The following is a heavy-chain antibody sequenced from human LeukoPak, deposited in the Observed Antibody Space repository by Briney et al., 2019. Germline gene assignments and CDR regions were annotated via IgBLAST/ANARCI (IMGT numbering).Heavy chain of an antibody. J-gene: IGHJ4*02. D-gene: IGHD3-10*01. CDR2: ITPDGSAK. V-gene: IGHV3-7*04. CDR3: ARDYSASRGLNY. CDR1: GITFGCSW. Sequence: GGSLSNSSAASGITFGCSWMDWVRQAPGKGLEWVGNITPDGSAKYYVGSVRGRFTISRDNAKNSLYVQMNSLRADDTAVCFCARDYSASRGLNYWGQGALVTVSS.